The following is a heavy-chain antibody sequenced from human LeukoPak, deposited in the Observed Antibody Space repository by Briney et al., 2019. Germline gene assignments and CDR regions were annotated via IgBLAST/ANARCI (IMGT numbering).Heavy chain of an antibody. J-gene: IGHJ6*03. CDR1: GGTFSSYA. CDR3: TTGYGGAGYYYYMDV. Sequence: SVKVSCKASGGTFSSYAISWVRQAPGQGLEWMGGIIPIFGTANYAQKFQGRVAITTDESTSTAYMELSSLRSEDTAVYYCTTGYGGAGYYYYMDVWGKGTTVTISS. CDR2: IIPIFGTA. D-gene: IGHD4-23*01. V-gene: IGHV1-69*05.